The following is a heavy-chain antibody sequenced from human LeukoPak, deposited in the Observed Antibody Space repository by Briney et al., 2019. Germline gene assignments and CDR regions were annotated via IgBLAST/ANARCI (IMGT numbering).Heavy chain of an antibody. CDR3: AKFRGAGSHVYYRMDV. D-gene: IGHD3-10*01. Sequence: GGSLRLSCAASVFPFSIYAVPGVRQAPGKGLEWVSYFCGGGNTLYARSVEGRFNILRDNSKNTVSLQMNNLRADDTGLYYCAKFRGAGSHVYYRMDVWGTGTTVTVSS. CDR2: FCGGGNT. CDR1: VFPFSIYA. J-gene: IGHJ6*04. V-gene: IGHV3-23*01.